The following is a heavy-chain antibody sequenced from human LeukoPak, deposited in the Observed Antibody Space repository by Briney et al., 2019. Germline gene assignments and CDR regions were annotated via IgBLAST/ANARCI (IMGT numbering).Heavy chain of an antibody. Sequence: SGGSLRLSCAASGFTFSSYAMSWVRQAPGKGLEWVSAISGSGGSTYYADSVKGRFTISRDNSKNTLYLQMNSLRAEDTAVYYCAKGLSGSCYSGADYWGQGTLVTVSS. CDR2: ISGSGGST. V-gene: IGHV3-23*01. J-gene: IGHJ4*02. D-gene: IGHD2-15*01. CDR3: AKGLSGSCYSGADY. CDR1: GFTFSSYA.